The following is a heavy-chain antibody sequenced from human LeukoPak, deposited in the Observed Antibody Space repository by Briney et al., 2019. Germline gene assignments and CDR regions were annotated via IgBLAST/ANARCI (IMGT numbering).Heavy chain of an antibody. Sequence: PSETLSLTCTVSGGSISSSSYYWGWIRQPPGKGLEWIGSIYYSGSTYYNPSLKSRVTISVDTSKNQFSLKLSSVTAADTAVYYCARSQMTTVTTGYWYFDLWGRGTLVTVSS. D-gene: IGHD4-17*01. CDR1: GGSISSSSYY. CDR3: ARSQMTTVTTGYWYFDL. CDR2: IYYSGST. J-gene: IGHJ2*01. V-gene: IGHV4-39*01.